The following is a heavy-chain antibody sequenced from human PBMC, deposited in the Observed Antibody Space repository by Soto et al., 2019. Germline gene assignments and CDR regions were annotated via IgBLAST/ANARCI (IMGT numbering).Heavy chain of an antibody. Sequence: ASVKVSCKASGYTFTSYAMHWVRHAPGQRLEWMGWINAGNGNTKYSQKFQGRVTITRDTSASTAYMELSSLRSEDTAVYYCARGRSSYYDILTGYPGWSYYYYGMDVWGQGTTVTVLL. CDR1: GYTFTSYA. CDR3: ARGRSSYYDILTGYPGWSYYYYGMDV. D-gene: IGHD3-9*01. V-gene: IGHV1-3*01. J-gene: IGHJ6*02. CDR2: INAGNGNT.